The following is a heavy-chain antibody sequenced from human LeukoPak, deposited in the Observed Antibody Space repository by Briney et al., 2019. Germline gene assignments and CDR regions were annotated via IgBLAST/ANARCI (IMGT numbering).Heavy chain of an antibody. CDR1: TDSISSSSHH. D-gene: IGHD6-19*01. J-gene: IGHJ3*02. CDR3: ARGYSSGWYDAFDI. V-gene: IGHV4-39*01. Sequence: TSETLSLTCTVSTDSISSSSHHWGWIRQPPGKGLEWIGSIYYSGSTYYNPSLKSRVTISVDTSKNQFSLKLSSVTAADTAVYYCARGYSSGWYDAFDIWGQGTMVTVSS. CDR2: IYYSGST.